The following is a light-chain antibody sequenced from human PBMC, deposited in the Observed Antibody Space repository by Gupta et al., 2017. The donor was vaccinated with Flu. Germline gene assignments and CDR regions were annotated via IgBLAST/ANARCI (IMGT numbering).Light chain of an antibody. V-gene: IGLV2-23*02. CDR2: EVF. CDR3: YSYAGSDSWV. CDR1: LNDVGGFDL. Sequence: SGLTQPASVSGSPGQSLTISCPGTLNDVGGFDLVSWYQQHPKQAPKLIIYEVFHRPSGLSNRFSGSKSGSTASLTISGLQSEDEADYFCYSYAGSDSWVFGGGTKLTVL. J-gene: IGLJ3*02.